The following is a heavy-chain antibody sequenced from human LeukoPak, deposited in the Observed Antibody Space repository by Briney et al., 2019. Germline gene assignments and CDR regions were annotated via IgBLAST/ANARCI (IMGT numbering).Heavy chain of an antibody. CDR3: ARAEYYYDSSGYYRDY. CDR1: GYTFTSYY. V-gene: IGHV1-46*03. Sequence: ASVKVSCKASGYTFTSYYMHWVRQAPGQGLEWMGIINPSGGSTSYAQKFQGRATVTRDTSTSTVYMELSSLRSEDTAVYYCARAEYYYDSSGYYRDYWGQGTLVTVSS. J-gene: IGHJ4*02. D-gene: IGHD3-22*01. CDR2: INPSGGST.